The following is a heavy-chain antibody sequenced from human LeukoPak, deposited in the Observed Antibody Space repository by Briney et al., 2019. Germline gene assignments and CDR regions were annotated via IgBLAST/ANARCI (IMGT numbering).Heavy chain of an antibody. CDR2: IYYSGST. Sequence: PSETLSLTCTVSGGSISSGGYYWSWIRQHPGKGLEWIGYIYYSGSTYYNPSLKSRVTISVDTSKNQFSLKLSSVTAADTAVHYCARARSSSSHFDYWGQGTLVTVSS. CDR1: GGSISSGGYY. CDR3: ARARSSSSHFDY. V-gene: IGHV4-31*03. D-gene: IGHD6-13*01. J-gene: IGHJ4*02.